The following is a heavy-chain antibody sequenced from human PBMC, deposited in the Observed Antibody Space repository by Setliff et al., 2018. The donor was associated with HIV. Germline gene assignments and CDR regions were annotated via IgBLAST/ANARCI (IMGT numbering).Heavy chain of an antibody. CDR2: INHDRTT. CDR1: GGSFSGYY. D-gene: IGHD3-3*01. V-gene: IGHV4-34*01. J-gene: IGHJ6*03. Sequence: SETLSLTCAVYGGSFSGYYWSWIRQPPGKGLEWIGEINHDRTTNYDPSLKSRVTISVDTSKNQFSLTLNSVTAADTAVYYCARGSRQLTIFGVVFKTNYYFMDVWGKGTAVTVSS. CDR3: ARGSRQLTIFGVVFKTNYYFMDV.